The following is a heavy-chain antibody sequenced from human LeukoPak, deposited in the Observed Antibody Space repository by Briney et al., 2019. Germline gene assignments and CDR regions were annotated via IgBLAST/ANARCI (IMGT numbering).Heavy chain of an antibody. J-gene: IGHJ3*02. V-gene: IGHV1-46*01. D-gene: IGHD1-1*01. CDR3: ARGGRGEGTGTTRVAFDI. Sequence: ASVKVSCKAAGYTFTSYYMHWVRQAPGQGLEWMGTINPSGGSTSYAQKFQGRVTMTRDTSTSTVYMELSSLRSEDTAVYYCARGGRGEGTGTTRVAFDIWGQGTMVTVSS. CDR2: INPSGGST. CDR1: GYTFTSYY.